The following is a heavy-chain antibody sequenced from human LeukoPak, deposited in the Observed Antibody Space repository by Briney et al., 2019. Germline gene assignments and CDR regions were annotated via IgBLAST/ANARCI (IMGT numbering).Heavy chain of an antibody. CDR2: IWYDGSHE. V-gene: IGHV3-33*01. CDR1: GFTLSNSG. CDR3: ARTYRSGWYYFDH. D-gene: IGHD6-19*01. Sequence: GRSLRLSCAASGFTLSNSGIHWVRQAPGKGLEWVAVIWYDGSHEYYADSVKGRFTISRDNSKNTVYLQMNSLRAEDTAVYYCARTYRSGWYYFDHWGQGTLVTVSS. J-gene: IGHJ4*02.